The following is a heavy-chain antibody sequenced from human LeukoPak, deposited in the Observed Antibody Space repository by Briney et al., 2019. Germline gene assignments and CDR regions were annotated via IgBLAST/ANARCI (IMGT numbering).Heavy chain of an antibody. CDR1: GYTFTSYD. CDR2: INPNSGNT. CDR3: ASRYSSGWFWFDP. D-gene: IGHD6-19*01. V-gene: IGHV1-8*01. J-gene: IGHJ5*02. Sequence: ASVKVSCKASGYTFTSYDINWVRQATGQGLEWMGWINPNSGNTGYAQKFQGRVTMTRNTSISTAYMELSSLRSEDTAVYYCASRYSSGWFWFDPWGQGTLVTVSS.